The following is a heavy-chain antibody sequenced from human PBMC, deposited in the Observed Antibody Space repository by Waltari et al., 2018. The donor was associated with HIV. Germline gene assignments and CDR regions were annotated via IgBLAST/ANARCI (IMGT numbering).Heavy chain of an antibody. V-gene: IGHV4-39*07. Sequence: QLQLQGSGPGLVRPSETLSLTCRVPGGSIARRHFYRGWIRQSPGTGLEWIGNIYYSVSTFSNPSLIIRVTMSVDTSKNQFSLKLSSVSAADTAFYYCVSNSPSMVYYDYPGMDVWGQGITVTVSS. CDR3: VSNSPSMVYYDYPGMDV. CDR1: GGSIARRHFY. CDR2: IYYSVST. D-gene: IGHD3-10*01. J-gene: IGHJ6*02.